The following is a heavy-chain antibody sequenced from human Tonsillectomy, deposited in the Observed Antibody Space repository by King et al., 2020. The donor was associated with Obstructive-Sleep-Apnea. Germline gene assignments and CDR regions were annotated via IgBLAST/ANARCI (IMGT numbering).Heavy chain of an antibody. V-gene: IGHV3-66*01. J-gene: IGHJ4*02. CDR2: IYSGGST. CDR3: ARDLSRHSSSWGCY. CDR1: GFTVSSNY. Sequence: VQLVQSGGGLVQPGGSLRLSCAASGFTVSSNYMSWVRQAPGKGLEWVSLIYSGGSTYYADSVKGRFTISRENSKNTLYLQMNSLRAEDKAVYYCARDLSRHSSSWGCYWGQGTLVTVSS. D-gene: IGHD6-13*01.